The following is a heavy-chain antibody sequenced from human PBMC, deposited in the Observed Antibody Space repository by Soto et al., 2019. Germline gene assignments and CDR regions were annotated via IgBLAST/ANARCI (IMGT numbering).Heavy chain of an antibody. CDR3: ARGRAHFYESSGRLDL. D-gene: IGHD3-22*01. V-gene: IGHV4-30-4*01. Sequence: SETLSLTCSVSGDSMNNADYFWTWIRQPPGKGLQWIGYTSYSGSTFYNPSLKTRLTMSVDTSKKQFSVRLRSVTAADTAVYYCARGRAHFYESSGRLDLWGQGMLVTV. CDR2: TSYSGST. J-gene: IGHJ4*02. CDR1: GDSMNNADYF.